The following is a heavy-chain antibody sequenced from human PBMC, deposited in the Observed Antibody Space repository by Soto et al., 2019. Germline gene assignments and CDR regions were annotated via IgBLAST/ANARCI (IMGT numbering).Heavy chain of an antibody. CDR1: GGSISSYY. CDR3: AGDQGYYYSGTDV. V-gene: IGHV4-4*07. CDR2: IYTSGST. J-gene: IGHJ6*02. Sequence: QLQVQESGPGLVKPSETLSLTCSVSGGSISSYYWSWVRQPAGKGLEWIGRIYTSGSTNYNPSLKSRVTVPVDTSKNQLSLKLSSVTAADTAVYFCAGDQGYYYSGTDVWGQGTTVTVSS.